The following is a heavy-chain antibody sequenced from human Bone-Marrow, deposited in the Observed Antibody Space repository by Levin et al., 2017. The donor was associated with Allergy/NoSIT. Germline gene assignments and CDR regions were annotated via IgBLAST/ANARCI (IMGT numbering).Heavy chain of an antibody. V-gene: IGHV2-5*02. J-gene: IGHJ5*02. CDR1: GFSLRTSGVG. D-gene: IGHD6-19*01. Sequence: SGPTLVNPTQTLTLTCTFSGFSLRTSGVGVGWIRQPTGKAREWLALIYWDDDKHYSPSLRSRLTITTDTAKTQVVLRMTNMDTVDTATYFCAHRPSQPHSGWYPNWFDPWGQGTLVTVSS. CDR2: IYWDDDK. CDR3: AHRPSQPHSGWYPNWFDP.